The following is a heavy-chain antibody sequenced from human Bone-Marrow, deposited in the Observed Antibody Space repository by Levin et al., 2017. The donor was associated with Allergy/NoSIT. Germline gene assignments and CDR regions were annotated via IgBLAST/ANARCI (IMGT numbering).Heavy chain of an antibody. D-gene: IGHD7-27*01. CDR2: ISPSGNRT. CDR1: GFSFNTYA. V-gene: IGHV3-23*01. CDR3: ASDNPLGIEGYFFDS. J-gene: IGHJ4*02. Sequence: PGGSLRLSCAASGFSFNTYAMNWVRQAPGKGLQWVSVISPSGNRTYYADSVKGRFTISRDISKNTLYLQMNTLRAEDTAVYYCASDNPLGIEGYFFDSWGQGTLVTVSS.